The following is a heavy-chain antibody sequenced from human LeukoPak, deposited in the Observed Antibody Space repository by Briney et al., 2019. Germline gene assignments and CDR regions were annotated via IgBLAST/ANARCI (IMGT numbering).Heavy chain of an antibody. CDR3: ARDRSGYSGYDFFDY. D-gene: IGHD5-12*01. CDR2: IMFDGSNT. Sequence: PGGSLRLSCAASGFTFSNFNMHWVRQAPGKGPEWVAFIMFDGSNTKYADSVKGRFTISRDNAKNSLYLQMNSLRAEDTAVYYCARDRSGYSGYDFFDYWGQGALVTVSS. V-gene: IGHV3-30*02. J-gene: IGHJ4*02. CDR1: GFTFSNFN.